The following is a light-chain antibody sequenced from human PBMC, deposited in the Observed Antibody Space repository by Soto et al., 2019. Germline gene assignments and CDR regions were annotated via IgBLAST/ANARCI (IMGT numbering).Light chain of an antibody. V-gene: IGLV2-23*01. CDR2: EGS. CDR1: SSHVGSYNL. CDR3: CLYAGSSADV. Sequence: QSALTQPASVSGSPGQSITISCTRTSSHVGSYNLVSWYQQHPGKAPNLMISEGSKRLSGVSNRFSGSKSGYTVCLTISGLQAEDGADYYCCLYAGSSADVFGTGTKVTVL. J-gene: IGLJ1*01.